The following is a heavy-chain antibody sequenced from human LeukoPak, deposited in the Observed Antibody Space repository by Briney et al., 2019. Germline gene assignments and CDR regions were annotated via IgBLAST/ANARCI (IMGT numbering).Heavy chain of an antibody. V-gene: IGHV5-51*01. Sequence: GESLKISCRGSGYTFTSYWIGWVRQLPGKGLEWMGIIYPGDSDTRYSPSFQGQVSISVDKSISTAYLQWTSLKASDTAMYYCAAAAPNTAGWHYWGQGTLVTVSS. CDR1: GYTFTSYW. D-gene: IGHD6-13*01. J-gene: IGHJ4*02. CDR3: AAAAPNTAGWHY. CDR2: IYPGDSDT.